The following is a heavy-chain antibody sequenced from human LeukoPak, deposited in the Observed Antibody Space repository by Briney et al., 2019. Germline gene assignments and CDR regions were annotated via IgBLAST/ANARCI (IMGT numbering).Heavy chain of an antibody. CDR3: ARELRYFDWPYYFDY. J-gene: IGHJ4*02. D-gene: IGHD3-9*01. CDR2: ISSSGSTI. V-gene: IGHV3-48*03. CDR1: GFTFSSYE. Sequence: PGGSLRLSCAASGFTFSSYEMNWVRQAPGKGLEWVSYISSSGSTIYYADSVKGRFTISRDNAKNSLYLQMNSLRAEDTAVYYCARELRYFDWPYYFDYWGQGTLVTVSS.